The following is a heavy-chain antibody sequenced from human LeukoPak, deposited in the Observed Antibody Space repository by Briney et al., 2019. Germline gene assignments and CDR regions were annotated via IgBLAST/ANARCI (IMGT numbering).Heavy chain of an antibody. D-gene: IGHD1-1*01. CDR1: GFTFSSYA. J-gene: IGHJ4*02. CDR2: ISGSGGST. V-gene: IGHV3-23*01. CDR3: AKQTRPQLERRLGFDY. Sequence: GGSLRLSCAASGFTFSSYAMSWVRQARGKGLEWVSAISGSGGSTYYADSVKGRFTISRDNSKNTLYLQMNSLRAEDTAVYYCAKQTRPQLERRLGFDYWGQGTLVTVSS.